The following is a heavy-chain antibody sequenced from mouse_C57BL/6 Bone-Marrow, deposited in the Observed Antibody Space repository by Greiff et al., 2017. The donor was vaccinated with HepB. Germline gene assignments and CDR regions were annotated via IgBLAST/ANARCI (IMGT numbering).Heavy chain of an antibody. CDR1: GFTFSDFY. V-gene: IGHV7-1*01. CDR3: ARLGYGNYFDY. J-gene: IGHJ2*01. CDR2: SRNKANDYTT. Sequence: EVNVVESGGGLVQSGRSLRLSCATSGFTFSDFYMEWVRQAPGKGLEWIAASRNKANDYTTEYSASVKGRFIVSRDTSQSILYLQMNALRAEDTAIYYCARLGYGNYFDYWGQGTTLTVSS. D-gene: IGHD2-2*01.